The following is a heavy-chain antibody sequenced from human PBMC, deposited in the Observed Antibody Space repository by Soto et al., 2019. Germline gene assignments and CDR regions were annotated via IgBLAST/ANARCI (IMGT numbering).Heavy chain of an antibody. D-gene: IGHD2-15*01. J-gene: IGHJ6*03. CDR3: ARGRRGYCSGGSCYRYYMDV. V-gene: IGHV4-34*01. CDR2: INHSGST. CDR1: GGSFSDYY. Sequence: QVQLQQWGAGLLKPSETLSLTCAVYGGSFSDYYWSWIRQPPGKGLEWIGEINHSGSTNDNPSLKSRVTTSVDTSKNQFSLKLSSVTAADTAVYYCARGRRGYCSGGSCYRYYMDVLGKGTTVTVSS.